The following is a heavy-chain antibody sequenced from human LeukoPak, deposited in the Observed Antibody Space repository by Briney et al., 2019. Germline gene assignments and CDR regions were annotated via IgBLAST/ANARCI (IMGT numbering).Heavy chain of an antibody. CDR2: TYYRSKWYN. CDR1: GDSVSSNSAA. CDR3: ARDPTPMITFGGVIDPYFDY. J-gene: IGHJ4*02. V-gene: IGHV6-1*01. Sequence: SQTLSLTCAISGDSVSSNSAAWNWIRQSPSRGLEWLGRTYYRSKWYNDYAVSVKSRITINPDTSKNQFSLQLNSVTPEDTAVYYCARDPTPMITFGGVIDPYFDYWGQGTLVTVSS. D-gene: IGHD3-16*02.